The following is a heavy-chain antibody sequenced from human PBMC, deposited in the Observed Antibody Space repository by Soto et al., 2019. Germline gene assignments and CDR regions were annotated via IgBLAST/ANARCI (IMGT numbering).Heavy chain of an antibody. CDR1: GISLTNSGVG. V-gene: IGHV2-5*02. D-gene: IGHD3-9*01. Sequence: QITLTESGPTLVKPTQTLTLTCTFSGISLTNSGVGVSWIRQPPGKALEWLAVIYWDDAKHFSPSQKSRLTITKHTSKNQVVLTMTNMDSVDTATYFCAQMDFDLYGMDVWGQGTTVIVSS. CDR2: IYWDDAK. CDR3: AQMDFDLYGMDV. J-gene: IGHJ6*02.